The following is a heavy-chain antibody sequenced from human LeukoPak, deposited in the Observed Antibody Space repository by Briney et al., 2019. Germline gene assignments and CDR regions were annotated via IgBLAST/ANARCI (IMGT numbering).Heavy chain of an antibody. CDR2: INHSGST. D-gene: IGHD6-13*01. Sequence: SETLSLTCAVYGGSFSGYYRTWIRQPPGKGLEWIGEINHSGSTTYKPSLKSRVTMSVDTSKNQFSLKLSSVTAADTAVYYCARERYSSSWYVDYWGQGTLVTVSS. V-gene: IGHV4-34*01. CDR3: ARERYSSSWYVDY. J-gene: IGHJ4*02. CDR1: GGSFSGYY.